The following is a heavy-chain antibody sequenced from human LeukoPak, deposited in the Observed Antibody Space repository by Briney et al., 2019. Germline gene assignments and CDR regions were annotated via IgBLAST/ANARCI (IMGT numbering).Heavy chain of an antibody. D-gene: IGHD3-10*01. CDR2: INHSGST. CDR3: ARDRHGSGSYSH. V-gene: IGHV4-34*01. J-gene: IGHJ4*02. Sequence: PSETLSLTCAVYGVSFSGYYWSWIPQPPGKGLEWFGEINHSGSTNYNPSLKSRVTISVDTSKNQFSLKLSSVTAADTAVYYCARDRHGSGSYSHWGQGTLVTVSS. CDR1: GVSFSGYY.